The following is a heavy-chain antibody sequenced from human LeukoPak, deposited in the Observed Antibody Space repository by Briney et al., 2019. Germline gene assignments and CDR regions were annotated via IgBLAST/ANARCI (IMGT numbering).Heavy chain of an antibody. V-gene: IGHV4-31*03. CDR3: ARVVGSTSWFDS. J-gene: IGHJ5*01. CDR2: TYYSGNT. Sequence: PSQTLSLTCSVSGDLIIGAPYYWSWVRQHLGKGLEWIAYTYYSGNTYYNPSLKSRTTLSVDTSKNQFSLNLTSVTAADTAVYFCARVVGSTSWFDSWGQGTLVTVSS. CDR1: GDLIIGAPYY. D-gene: IGHD1-26*01.